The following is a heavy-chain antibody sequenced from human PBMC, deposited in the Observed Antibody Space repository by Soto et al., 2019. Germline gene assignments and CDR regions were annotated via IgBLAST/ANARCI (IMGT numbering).Heavy chain of an antibody. Sequence: QVQLQQWGAGLLKPSETLSLTCAVYGGFVTSGSYYWSWIRQPPGKGLEWIGEMSHSGGTHFNPSLESRVIISVDTSKNQFTLKMSSVTAADTALYYCARVERGTATTVVDAFDIWGPGTMVTVSS. CDR1: GGFVTSGSYY. D-gene: IGHD1-1*01. V-gene: IGHV4-34*01. J-gene: IGHJ3*02. CDR3: ARVERGTATTVVDAFDI. CDR2: MSHSGGT.